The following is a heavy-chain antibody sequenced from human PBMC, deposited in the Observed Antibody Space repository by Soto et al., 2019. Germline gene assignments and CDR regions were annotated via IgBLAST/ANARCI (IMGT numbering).Heavy chain of an antibody. J-gene: IGHJ4*02. CDR3: AGDY. CDR2: ISSSGGTI. Sequence: EVQLVESGGGLVQPGGSLRPSCVGPGFPFSVYSMNWVRQTPGKGLEWIAYISSSGGTIYYADSVKGRFTISRDNAKDSVYLQMNSLRAEDTAVYYCAGDYWGQGTLVTVSS. CDR1: GFPFSVYS. V-gene: IGHV3-48*01.